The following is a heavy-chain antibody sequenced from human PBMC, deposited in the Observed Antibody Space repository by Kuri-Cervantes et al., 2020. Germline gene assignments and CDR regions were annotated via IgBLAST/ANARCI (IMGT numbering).Heavy chain of an antibody. J-gene: IGHJ4*02. CDR3: ARETNLRFGGVIGPDY. CDR2: INPNSGGT. Sequence: ASVKVSCKASGYTFTGYYMHWVRQAPGQGLEWMGWINPNSGGTNYAQKFQGWVTMTRDTSISTAYMELSRLRSDDTAVYYCARETNLRFGGVIGPDYWGQGTLVTVSS. CDR1: GYTFTGYY. D-gene: IGHD3-16*02. V-gene: IGHV1-2*04.